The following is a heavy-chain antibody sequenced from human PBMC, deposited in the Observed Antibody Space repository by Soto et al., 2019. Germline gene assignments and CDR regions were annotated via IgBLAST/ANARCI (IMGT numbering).Heavy chain of an antibody. Sequence: GGSLRLSCAASGFTFSSYGMHWVRQAPGKGLEWVAVIWYDGSNKYYADSVKGRFTISRDNSKNTLYLQMNSLRAEDTAVYYCARDLRGYCSGGSCHHNWFDPWGQGTLVTVSS. J-gene: IGHJ5*02. CDR3: ARDLRGYCSGGSCHHNWFDP. V-gene: IGHV3-33*01. CDR2: IWYDGSNK. D-gene: IGHD2-15*01. CDR1: GFTFSSYG.